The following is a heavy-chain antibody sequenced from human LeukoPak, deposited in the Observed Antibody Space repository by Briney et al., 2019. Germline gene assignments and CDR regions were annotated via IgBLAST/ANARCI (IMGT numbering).Heavy chain of an antibody. J-gene: IGHJ4*02. Sequence: ASVKVSCKASGYTFISYYMYWVRQAPGQGLEWTGIINPSGGSTSYAQKFQGRVTMTRDTSTSTVYMELSSLRSEDTAVYYCARDQMGRSGSSAYWGQGTLVTVSS. V-gene: IGHV1-46*01. CDR1: GYTFISYY. CDR3: ARDQMGRSGSSAY. D-gene: IGHD3-10*01. CDR2: INPSGGST.